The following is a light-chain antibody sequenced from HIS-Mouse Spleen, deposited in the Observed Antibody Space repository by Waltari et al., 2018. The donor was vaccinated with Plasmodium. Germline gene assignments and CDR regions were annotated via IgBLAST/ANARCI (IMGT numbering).Light chain of an antibody. CDR3: QQYNNWSFT. Sequence: EIVMTHSPATLSVSPGDTATLSCRASQSVSSNLAWYQQKPGQAPRLLIYGASTRATGIPARFSGSGSGTEFTLTISSLQSEDFAVYYCQQYNNWSFTFGPGTKVDIK. CDR2: GAS. CDR1: QSVSSN. J-gene: IGKJ3*01. V-gene: IGKV3-15*01.